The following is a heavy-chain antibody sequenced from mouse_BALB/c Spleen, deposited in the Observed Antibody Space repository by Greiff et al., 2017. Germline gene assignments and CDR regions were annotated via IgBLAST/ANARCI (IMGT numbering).Heavy chain of an antibody. CDR3: ARDGYYVEAMDY. J-gene: IGHJ4*01. V-gene: IGHV3-2*02. D-gene: IGHD2-3*01. Sequence: EVKLVESGPGLVKPSQSLSLTCTVTGYSITSDYAWNWIRQFPGNKLEWMGYISYSGSTSYNPSLKSRISITRDTSKNQFFLQLNSVTTEDTATYYCARDGYYVEAMDYWGQGTSVTVSS. CDR1: GYSITSDYA. CDR2: ISYSGST.